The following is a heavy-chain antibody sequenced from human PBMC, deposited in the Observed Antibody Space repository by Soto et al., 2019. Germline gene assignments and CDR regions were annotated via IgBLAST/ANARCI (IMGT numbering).Heavy chain of an antibody. V-gene: IGHV3-9*01. D-gene: IGHD5-12*01. CDR3: AKDMGYDLSPLGYFDY. CDR1: GFTFDDYA. CDR2: ISWNSGSI. J-gene: IGHJ4*02. Sequence: EVQLVESGGGLVQPGRSLRLSCAASGFTFDDYAMHGVRQAPGKGLEGASGISWNSGSIGYADSVKGRFTISRDNAKNSLYLQMNSLRSEDTALYYCAKDMGYDLSPLGYFDYWGQGTLVTVSS.